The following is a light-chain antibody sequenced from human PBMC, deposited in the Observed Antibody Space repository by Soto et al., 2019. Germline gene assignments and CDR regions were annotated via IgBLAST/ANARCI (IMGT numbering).Light chain of an antibody. J-gene: IGKJ1*01. CDR2: WAS. Sequence: VMTQCPDSLAVSLGERATINCKSSQTLLYSSNSKSYLAWYQQKPGQSPKLLIHWASTRESGVPDRFSGSGSGTDFTLTIDSLQAEDVAVYYCQQYYNTPWTFGQGTKVDIK. V-gene: IGKV4-1*01. CDR3: QQYYNTPWT. CDR1: QTLLYSSNSKSY.